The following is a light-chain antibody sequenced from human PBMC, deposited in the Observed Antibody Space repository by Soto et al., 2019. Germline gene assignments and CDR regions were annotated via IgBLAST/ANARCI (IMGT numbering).Light chain of an antibody. Sequence: EIVLAQSPGPLSLSPGERATLSCRASQSVTNSFLAWYQQKPGQAPRLIIYGASRRATGIPDRFTGSGSGTDFTLTISRLEPEDVAVYYCQQYVSSPWALGQGTKVDIK. CDR2: GAS. V-gene: IGKV3-20*01. J-gene: IGKJ1*01. CDR3: QQYVSSPWA. CDR1: QSVTNSF.